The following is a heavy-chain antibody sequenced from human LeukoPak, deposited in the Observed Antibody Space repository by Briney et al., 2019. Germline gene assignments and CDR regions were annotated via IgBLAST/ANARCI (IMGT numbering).Heavy chain of an antibody. J-gene: IGHJ4*02. Sequence: SETLSLTCAVSGGSISSGGYSWSWIRQPPGKGLEWIGYIYHSGSTYYNPSLKGRVTISVDRSKNQFSLKLSSVTAADTAVYYCARFSTRRYYDSGGYYFDYWGQGTLVTVSS. V-gene: IGHV4-30-2*01. CDR2: IYHSGST. CDR3: ARFSTRRYYDSGGYYFDY. CDR1: GGSISSGGYS. D-gene: IGHD3-22*01.